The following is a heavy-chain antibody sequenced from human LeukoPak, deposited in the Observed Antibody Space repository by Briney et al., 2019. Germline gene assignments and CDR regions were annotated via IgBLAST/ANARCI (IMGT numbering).Heavy chain of an antibody. V-gene: IGHV3-7*01. CDR3: ARGISSGVDYFDY. D-gene: IGHD6-19*01. J-gene: IGHJ4*02. CDR1: GFTFDDYG. CDR2: IKQDGSEK. Sequence: GGSLRLSCAASGFTFDDYGMTWVRQAPGKGLEWVANIKQDGSEKYYVDSVKGRFTISRDNAKNSLYLQMNNLRAEDTAVYYCARGISSGVDYFDYWGQGALVTVSS.